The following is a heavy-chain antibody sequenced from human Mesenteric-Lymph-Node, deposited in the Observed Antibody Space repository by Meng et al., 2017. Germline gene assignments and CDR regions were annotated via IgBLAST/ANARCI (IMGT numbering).Heavy chain of an antibody. CDR3: ARGGNWGEPFDY. CDR1: GFIFSNYA. D-gene: IGHD7-27*01. CDR2: VTSSGGTI. J-gene: IGHJ4*02. Sequence: GESLKISCAASGFIFSNYAMSWIRQAPGKGLGWVSYVTSSGGTIYYADSGKGRFTITRDNAKNSLSLQMNSLRAEDTAVYYCARGGNWGEPFDYWGQGTLVTVSS. V-gene: IGHV3-11*04.